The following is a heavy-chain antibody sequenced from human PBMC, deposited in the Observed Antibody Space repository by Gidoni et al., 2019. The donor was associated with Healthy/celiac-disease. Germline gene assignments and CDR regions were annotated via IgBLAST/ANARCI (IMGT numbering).Heavy chain of an antibody. J-gene: IGHJ5*02. CDR2: SNHSGST. CDR1: GGYVSGYY. Sequence: QVQLQQWGAGLLKPSVTLSLTCAVYGGYVSGYYWSCIRQPPGKGLEWIGESNHSGSTNFNPSLRIRVTISVDTAKNKFSLKLSSVTAADTSVYYCARGHYGDYGNFNWFDPWGQGTLVTVSS. CDR3: ARGHYGDYGNFNWFDP. D-gene: IGHD4-17*01. V-gene: IGHV4-34*01.